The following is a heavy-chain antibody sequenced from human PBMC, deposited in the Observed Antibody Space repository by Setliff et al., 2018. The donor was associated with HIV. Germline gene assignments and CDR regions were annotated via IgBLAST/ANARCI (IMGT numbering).Heavy chain of an antibody. Sequence: SETLSLTCTVSGGSISSSNYYWNWIRQFPGKSLEWIGEINHSGTTNYSPSFKSRLNISVYVSKNQFSLRLASLSAADTAAYFCAAKPMIRGRPFAFWGQATLVTVSS. CDR2: INHSGTT. D-gene: IGHD3-10*01. V-gene: IGHV4-39*07. CDR3: AAKPMIRGRPFAF. J-gene: IGHJ4*02. CDR1: GGSISSSNYY.